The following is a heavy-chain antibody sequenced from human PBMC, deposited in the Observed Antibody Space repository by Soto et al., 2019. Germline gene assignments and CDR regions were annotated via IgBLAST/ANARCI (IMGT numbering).Heavy chain of an antibody. V-gene: IGHV4-30-4*01. CDR3: AREWRYSTWYFDL. Sequence: QVQLQESGPGLVKPSQTLSLTCTVSGGSISSGEYYWSWIRQPPGKGLEWIAYIYYSGSTYYHPSLKSRVTISVDTSKNQFSLKLNSVTAADTAVYYCAREWRYSTWYFDLWGRGTLVTVSS. CDR2: IYYSGST. CDR1: GGSISSGEYY. D-gene: IGHD5-12*01. J-gene: IGHJ2*01.